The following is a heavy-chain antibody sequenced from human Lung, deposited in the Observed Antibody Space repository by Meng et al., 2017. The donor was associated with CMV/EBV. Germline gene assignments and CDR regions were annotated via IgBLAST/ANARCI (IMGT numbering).Heavy chain of an antibody. V-gene: IGHV7-4-1*02. CDR1: GYTFSTYT. CDR2: ISTNTGTP. Sequence: QVQLVQSGVELKQPGASVKVSCKASGYTFSTYTIKWVRQAHGRGLEWMGWISTNTGTPTYTQGFTGRFVFSLDTSVSTAYLQISSLKAEDTAVYYCARGGNFDPWGQGTLVTVSS. CDR3: ARGGNFDP. D-gene: IGHD2/OR15-2a*01. J-gene: IGHJ5*02.